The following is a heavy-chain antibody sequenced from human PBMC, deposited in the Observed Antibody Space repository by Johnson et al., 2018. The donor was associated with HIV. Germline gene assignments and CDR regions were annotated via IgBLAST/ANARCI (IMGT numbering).Heavy chain of an antibody. CDR3: ARKADAFDI. CDR1: GFTFSRYA. CDR2: ISGSGGSTK. V-gene: IGHV3-23*04. J-gene: IGHJ3*02. Sequence: MQLVESGGGLVQPGGSLRLSCAASGFTFSRYAMSWVRQAPGTGLEWVSAISGSGGSTKKYADSVRGRLTVSRDNAKKSLYLELNNLRAEDTAVYYCARKADAFDIWGQGTMITVSS.